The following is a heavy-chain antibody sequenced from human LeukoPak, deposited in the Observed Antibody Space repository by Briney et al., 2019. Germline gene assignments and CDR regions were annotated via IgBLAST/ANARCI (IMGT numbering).Heavy chain of an antibody. CDR2: ISAYNGNT. J-gene: IGHJ4*02. D-gene: IGHD2-15*01. V-gene: IGHV1-18*01. CDR3: ARGPPDCSGGSCFLDY. CDR1: GYPFTSYG. Sequence: GASVKVSCKASGYPFTSYGIRWVREAPGQGLEWMVWISAYNGNTNYAQKLQGRVTMTTDTSTSTAYMELRSLRSDDSAVYYCARGPPDCSGGSCFLDYWGQGTLVTVSS.